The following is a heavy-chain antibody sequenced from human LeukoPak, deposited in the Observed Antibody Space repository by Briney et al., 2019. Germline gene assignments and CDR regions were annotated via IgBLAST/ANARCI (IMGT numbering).Heavy chain of an antibody. D-gene: IGHD1-26*01. CDR2: IYPGDSDT. CDR3: ARHQRTLSGSYSVGHD. CDR1: GYSSTSYW. J-gene: IGHJ3*01. Sequence: GESLKIFCWGSGYSSTSYWIGCVRQMPGKNLVWMVVIYPGDSDTRYSPSFQGQVTISADKSISTAYLQWSSLKASDTAMYYCARHQRTLSGSYSVGHDWGQGTMVTVSS. V-gene: IGHV5-51*01.